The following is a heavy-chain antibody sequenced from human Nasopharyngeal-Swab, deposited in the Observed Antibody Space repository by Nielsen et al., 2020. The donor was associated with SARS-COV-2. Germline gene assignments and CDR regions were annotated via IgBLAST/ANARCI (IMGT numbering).Heavy chain of an antibody. J-gene: IGHJ6*03. CDR1: GGTFISYA. Sequence: SVKVSCKASGGTFISYAISWVRQAPGQGLEWMGGIIPIFGTANYAQKFQGRVTITADESTSTAYMELSSLRSEDTAVYYCARGRDTAMVTHYYYYYMDVWGKGTTVTVSS. D-gene: IGHD5-18*01. V-gene: IGHV1-69*13. CDR2: IIPIFGTA. CDR3: ARGRDTAMVTHYYYYYMDV.